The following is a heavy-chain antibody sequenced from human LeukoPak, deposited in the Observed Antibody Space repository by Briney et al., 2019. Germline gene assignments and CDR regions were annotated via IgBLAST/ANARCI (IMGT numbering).Heavy chain of an antibody. CDR2: IIPIFGTA. J-gene: IGHJ6*03. V-gene: IGHV1-69*05. CDR1: GGTFSSYA. D-gene: IGHD2-21*01. Sequence: RASVKVSCKASGGTFSSYAISWVRQAPGQGLEWMGGIIPIFGTANYAQKFQGRVTITTDESTSTAYMELGSLRSEDTAVYYCASSVFGSIVGYYYYYMDVWGKGTTVTVSS. CDR3: ASSVFGSIVGYYYYYMDV.